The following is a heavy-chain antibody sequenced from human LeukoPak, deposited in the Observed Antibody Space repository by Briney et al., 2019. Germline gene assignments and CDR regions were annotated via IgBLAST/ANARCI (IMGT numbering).Heavy chain of an antibody. CDR2: INPNSGGT. D-gene: IGHD6-19*01. V-gene: IGHV1-2*02. CDR3: ATDLAVAGTFSY. CDR1: GYTFTGYY. Sequence: ASVKVSCKASGYTFTGYYIHWVRQAPGQELEWMGWINPNSGGTNYAQKFQGRVTMTRDTSIRTAYMELSRLRSDDTAMYYCATDLAVAGTFSYWGQGTLATVSS. J-gene: IGHJ4*02.